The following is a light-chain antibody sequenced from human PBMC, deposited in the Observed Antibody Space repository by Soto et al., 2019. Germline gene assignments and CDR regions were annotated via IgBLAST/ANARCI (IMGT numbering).Light chain of an antibody. CDR3: QQYNNWPPWT. CDR1: QSVSTK. V-gene: IGKV3-15*01. CDR2: GAS. J-gene: IGKJ1*01. Sequence: EIEMTQSPSTLSVSPGERATLSCRASQSVSTKLAWYQQKPGQAPRLLIYGASTRATGIPARFSGSGSGTEFTLTISSLQSEDFAVYYCQQYNNWPPWTFGQGTKVEIK.